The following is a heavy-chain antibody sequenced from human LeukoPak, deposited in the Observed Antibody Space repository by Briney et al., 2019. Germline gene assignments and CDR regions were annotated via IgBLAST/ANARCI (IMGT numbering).Heavy chain of an antibody. J-gene: IGHJ6*02. V-gene: IGHV3-23*01. Sequence: AGGSLRLSCAASGFTFSSYAMSWVRQAPGKGLEWVSAISGSGGSTYYADSVKGRFTISRDNSKNTLYLQMNSLRAEDTAVYYCAKDVSTVYYYGMDVWGQGTTVTVSS. CDR1: GFTFSSYA. CDR3: AKDVSTVYYYGMDV. CDR2: ISGSGGST. D-gene: IGHD4-11*01.